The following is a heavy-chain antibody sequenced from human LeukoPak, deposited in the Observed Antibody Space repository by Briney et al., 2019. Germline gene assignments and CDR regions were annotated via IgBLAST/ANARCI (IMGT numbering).Heavy chain of an antibody. CDR3: AGVGNLGSSTYYGMDV. Sequence: PGGSLRLSCAASGFTFSSYSMNWVRQAPGKGLEWVSSISSSSSYIYYADSVKGRFTISRDNAKNSLYLQMNSLRAEDTAVYYCAGVGNLGSSTYYGMDVWGQGTTVTVSS. CDR2: ISSSSSYI. J-gene: IGHJ6*02. V-gene: IGHV3-21*01. CDR1: GFTFSSYS. D-gene: IGHD2-2*01.